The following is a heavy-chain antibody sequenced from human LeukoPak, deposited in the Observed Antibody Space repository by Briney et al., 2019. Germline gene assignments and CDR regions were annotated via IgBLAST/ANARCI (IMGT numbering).Heavy chain of an antibody. CDR3: AKAPVTTCRGAYCYPFDY. CDR2: IRFDGSNK. V-gene: IGHV3-30*02. D-gene: IGHD2-21*01. CDR1: GFIFSSYG. Sequence: PGGSLRLSCAASGFIFSSYGMHWVRQAPGKGLEWVAFIRFDGSNKYYADSVKGRFTISRDSSKNTLFLQMNRLRPEDAAVYYCAKAPVTTCRGAYCYPFDYWGQETLVTVSS. J-gene: IGHJ4*02.